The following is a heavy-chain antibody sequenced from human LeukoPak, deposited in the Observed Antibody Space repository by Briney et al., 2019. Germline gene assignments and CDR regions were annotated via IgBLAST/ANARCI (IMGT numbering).Heavy chain of an antibody. Sequence: ASVKVSCKASGYPFTNYGITWVRQAPGQGLEWMGWISPYKGNTNYAQKVQGRVTLTTDTSTNTVYMELRSLRSDDTAVYYCATEGGWGPTDYGDNVYWGQGTLVTVSS. CDR1: GYPFTNYG. D-gene: IGHD4-17*01. CDR3: ATEGGWGPTDYGDNVY. V-gene: IGHV1-18*01. J-gene: IGHJ4*02. CDR2: ISPYKGNT.